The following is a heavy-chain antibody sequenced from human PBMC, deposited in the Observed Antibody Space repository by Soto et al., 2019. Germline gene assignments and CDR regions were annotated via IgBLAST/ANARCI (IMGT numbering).Heavy chain of an antibody. V-gene: IGHV2-5*02. D-gene: IGHD3-10*01. CDR2: LYWDDDK. Sequence: QITLKESGPTLVKPTQTLTLTCTFSGFSLTTSGVGVGWIRQPPGKALEWLALLYWDDDKRYSPSLKSRLTLTTDTPNHQVVLTMTNMHPVDTGPYICAHSSGRSGDYWGPGTLVTVSS. CDR3: AHSSGRSGDY. J-gene: IGHJ4*02. CDR1: GFSLTTSGVG.